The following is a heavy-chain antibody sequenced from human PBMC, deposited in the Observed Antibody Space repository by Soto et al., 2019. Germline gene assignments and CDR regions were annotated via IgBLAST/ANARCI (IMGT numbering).Heavy chain of an antibody. CDR2: IYFDGMT. Sequence: QVQLLESGPGLVKPSQTLSLSCIVSGASLSSGGYYWNWIRQHPGKGLEWIGYIYFDGMTYYNPSLESRLTLSLXASKNQFSLHLSSVTAADTAVYYCARDRYGDYYAYWGQGILVTVSS. D-gene: IGHD3-22*01. V-gene: IGHV4-31*03. CDR3: ARDRYGDYYAY. J-gene: IGHJ4*02. CDR1: GASLSSGGYY.